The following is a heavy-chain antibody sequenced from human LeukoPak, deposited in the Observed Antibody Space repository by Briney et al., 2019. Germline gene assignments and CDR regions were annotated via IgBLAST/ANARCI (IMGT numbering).Heavy chain of an antibody. V-gene: IGHV3-11*05. Sequence: SGGSLRLSCAASGFTFSDYYMSWIRQAPGKGLEWVSYISSSSSYTNYADCVKGRFTISRDNAKNSLYLQMNSLRAEDTAVYYCARDVATVTFDYWGQGTLVTVSS. CDR1: GFTFSDYY. J-gene: IGHJ4*02. CDR2: ISSSSSYT. D-gene: IGHD4-17*01. CDR3: ARDVATVTFDY.